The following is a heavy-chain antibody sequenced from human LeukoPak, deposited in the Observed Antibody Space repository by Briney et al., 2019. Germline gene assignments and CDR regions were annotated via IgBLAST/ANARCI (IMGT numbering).Heavy chain of an antibody. J-gene: IGHJ6*02. Sequence: GSLRPSCAASGFTFSSYAMSWVRQAPGKGLEWVSAISGSGGSTYYADSVKGRFTISRDDSKNTLYLQMNSLRAEDTAVYYCAKGPVTSTGSYYYHYYGMDVWGQGTTVTVSS. CDR2: ISGSGGST. CDR3: AKGPVTSTGSYYYHYYGMDV. D-gene: IGHD4-17*01. V-gene: IGHV3-23*01. CDR1: GFTFSSYA.